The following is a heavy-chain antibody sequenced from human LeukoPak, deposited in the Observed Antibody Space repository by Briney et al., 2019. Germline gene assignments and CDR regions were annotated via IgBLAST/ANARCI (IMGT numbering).Heavy chain of an antibody. J-gene: IGHJ4*02. CDR1: GFTFSSYS. D-gene: IGHD1-1*01. V-gene: IGHV3-48*01. CDR3: ARGFQLESTDY. CDR2: ISSSSSTI. Sequence: PGGSLRLSCAASGFTFSSYSMYWVRQAPGKGLEWVSYISSSSSTIYYADSVKGRFTISRDNAKNSLYLQMNSLRAEDTAVYYCARGFQLESTDYWGQGTLVTVSS.